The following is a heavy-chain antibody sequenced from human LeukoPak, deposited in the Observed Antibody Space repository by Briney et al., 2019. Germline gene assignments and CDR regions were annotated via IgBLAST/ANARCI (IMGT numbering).Heavy chain of an antibody. J-gene: IGHJ4*02. V-gene: IGHV1-2*06. Sequence: ASVKVSCKASGYTFTGYYMHWVRQAPGQGLELMGRINPNRGGTNYAQKFQGRVTMTRDTSISTAYMELSRLRSDDTAVYYCARDLYDFWGGYYTYYFDYWGQGTLVTVSS. CDR2: INPNRGGT. CDR3: ARDLYDFWGGYYTYYFDY. CDR1: GYTFTGYY. D-gene: IGHD3-3*01.